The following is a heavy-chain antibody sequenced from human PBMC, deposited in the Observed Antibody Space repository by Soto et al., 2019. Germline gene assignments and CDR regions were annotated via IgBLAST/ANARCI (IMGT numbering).Heavy chain of an antibody. V-gene: IGHV3-23*01. Sequence: TGGSLRLSCAGSGFTFSSYAMSWVRQAPGKGLEWVSAISGSGGSTYYADSVKGRFTISRDNSKNTLYLQMNSLRAEDTAVYYCAKSLFWRGTLRRLSPGHYYRLAVSGQGTTVPVSS. D-gene: IGHD3-3*01. CDR2: ISGSGGST. CDR1: GFTFSSYA. J-gene: IGHJ6*02. CDR3: AKSLFWRGTLRRLSPGHYYRLAV.